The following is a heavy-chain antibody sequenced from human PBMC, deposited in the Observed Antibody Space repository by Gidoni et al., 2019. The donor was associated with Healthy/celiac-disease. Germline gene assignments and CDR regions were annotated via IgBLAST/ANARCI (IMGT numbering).Heavy chain of an antibody. CDR3: ARVAAAGTLDWYFDL. CDR2: IIPIFGTA. CDR1: GGPFSSYA. V-gene: IGHV1-69*01. D-gene: IGHD6-13*01. Sequence: QVQLVQSGAEVKKPGSSVKVSCKASGGPFSSYAISWVRQAPGQGLEWMGGIIPIFGTANYAQKFQGRVTITADESTSTAYMELSSLRSEDTAVYYCARVAAAGTLDWYFDLWGRGTLVTVSS. J-gene: IGHJ2*01.